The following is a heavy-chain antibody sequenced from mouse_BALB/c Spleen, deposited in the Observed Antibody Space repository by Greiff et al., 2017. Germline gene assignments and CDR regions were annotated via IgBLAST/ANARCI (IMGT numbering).Heavy chain of an antibody. CDR2: ISSGGSYT. J-gene: IGHJ2*01. Sequence: EVQRVESGGGLVKPGGSLKLSCAASGFTFSSYAMSWVRQSPEKRLEWVAEISSGGSYTYYPDTVTGRFTISRDNAKNTLYLEMSSLRSEDTAMYYCARRTNWDHFDYWGQGTTLTVSS. V-gene: IGHV5-9-4*01. CDR1: GFTFSSYA. D-gene: IGHD4-1*01. CDR3: ARRTNWDHFDY.